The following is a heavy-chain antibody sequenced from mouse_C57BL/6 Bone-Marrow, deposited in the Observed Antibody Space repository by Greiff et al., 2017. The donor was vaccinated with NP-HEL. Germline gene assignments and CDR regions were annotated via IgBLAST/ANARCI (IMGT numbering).Heavy chain of an antibody. CDR3: ARKTTAGYFDV. CDR1: GYAFTNYL. D-gene: IGHD1-2*01. V-gene: IGHV1-54*01. J-gene: IGHJ1*03. CDR2: INPGSGGT. Sequence: QVQLQQSGAELVRPGTSVKVSCKASGYAFTNYLIEWVKQRPGQGLEWIGVINPGSGGTNYNEKFKGKATLTADKSSSTAYMQLSSLTSEDSAVYFCARKTTAGYFDVWGTGTTVTVSS.